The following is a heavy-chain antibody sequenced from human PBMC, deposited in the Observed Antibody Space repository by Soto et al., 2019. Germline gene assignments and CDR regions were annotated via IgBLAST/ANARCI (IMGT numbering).Heavy chain of an antibody. CDR3: ARTGKFYYYDMSGLPFDP. CDR1: GGSISSGGYS. Sequence: SETLSLTCAVSGGSISSGGYSWSWIRQPPGKGLEWIGYIYHSGNAYYNPSLKSRVTISLDKSKNQFSLKLTSVTAADTAVYFCARTGKFYYYDMSGLPFDPWGPGVLVTVSS. D-gene: IGHD3-22*01. V-gene: IGHV4-30-2*01. CDR2: IYHSGNA. J-gene: IGHJ5*02.